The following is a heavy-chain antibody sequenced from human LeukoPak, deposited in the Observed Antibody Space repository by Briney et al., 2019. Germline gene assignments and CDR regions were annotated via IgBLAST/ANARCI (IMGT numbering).Heavy chain of an antibody. CDR3: ATDRGWRTSGYYLYYFEY. V-gene: IGHV3-74*01. CDR1: VFSLSNYR. Sequence: GGSLRLSCAASVFSLSNYRMHWVRHAPWKGLMWFSQISRDGSQTFYADYVKGRFTISRDNTMNSLYLQMSSLRAEDTAVYYCATDRGWRTSGYYLYYFEYWGQGTLVTVSS. CDR2: ISRDGSQT. D-gene: IGHD3-3*01. J-gene: IGHJ4*02.